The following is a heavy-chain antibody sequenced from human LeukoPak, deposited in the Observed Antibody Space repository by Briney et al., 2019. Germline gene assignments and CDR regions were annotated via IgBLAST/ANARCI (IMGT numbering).Heavy chain of an antibody. V-gene: IGHV4-38-2*02. CDR2: IYHSGST. Sequence: SETLSLTCTVSGYSISSGYYWGWIRQPPGKGLEWIGSIYHSGSTFYNPSLKSRVTISVDTSKNQFSLKLSSVTAADTAVYYCARMPDDYWSGYSRPFDYWGQGTLVTVSS. CDR3: ARMPDDYWSGYSRPFDY. CDR1: GYSISSGYY. D-gene: IGHD3-3*01. J-gene: IGHJ4*02.